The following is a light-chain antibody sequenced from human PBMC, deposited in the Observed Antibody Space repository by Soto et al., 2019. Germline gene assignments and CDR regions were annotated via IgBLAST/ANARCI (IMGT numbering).Light chain of an antibody. CDR2: AAS. J-gene: IGKJ1*01. CDR3: QQLNSYPRT. V-gene: IGKV1-9*01. CDR1: QGISSY. Sequence: IQLTQSPSSLSASVGDRVTITCRASQGISSYLAWYQQKPGKAPKLLIYAASTLQSGVPSRFSGSGSGTDFTLTISSLQPEDFAIYYCQQLNSYPRTFGQGTKVDIK.